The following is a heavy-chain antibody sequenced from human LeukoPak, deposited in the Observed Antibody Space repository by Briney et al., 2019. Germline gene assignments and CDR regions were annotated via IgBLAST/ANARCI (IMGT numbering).Heavy chain of an antibody. D-gene: IGHD1-26*01. CDR3: ARDKVVGATYFDY. V-gene: IGHV3-7*01. J-gene: IGHJ4*02. CDR1: GFTFNNYW. CDR2: MQQDGSER. Sequence: GGSLRLSCAASGFTFNNYWMSWVRQAPGKGLEWVANMQQDGSERYYVDSVKGRFTISRDNAKNSLYLQMNSLRAEDTAVYYCARDKVVGATYFDYWGQGTLVTVSS.